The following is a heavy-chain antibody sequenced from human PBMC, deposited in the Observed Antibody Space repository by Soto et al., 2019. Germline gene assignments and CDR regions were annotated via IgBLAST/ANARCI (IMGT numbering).Heavy chain of an antibody. CDR1: GGTFSSYT. Sequence: QVQLVQSGAEVKKPGSSVKVSCKASGGTFSSYTISWVRQAPGQGLEWMGRIIPILGIANYAQKFQGRVTMTADKSTRTAYKDLSSLRSEDTAVYYCARYAQCSGCSGGAFDIWGQGTMVTVSS. J-gene: IGHJ3*02. CDR2: IIPILGIA. CDR3: ARYAQCSGCSGGAFDI. D-gene: IGHD2-15*01. V-gene: IGHV1-69*02.